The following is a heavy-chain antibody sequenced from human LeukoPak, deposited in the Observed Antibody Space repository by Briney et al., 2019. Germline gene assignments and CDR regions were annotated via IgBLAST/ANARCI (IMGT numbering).Heavy chain of an antibody. Sequence: GGSLRLSCAVSGFTFSSYSMNWVRQAPGKGLEWVSYISSNSSTIYYADSVKGRFTLSRDNAKNSLYLQMNSLRDEDTAVYYCARGDIVATLPRGWFDPWGQGTLVTVSS. V-gene: IGHV3-48*02. J-gene: IGHJ5*02. CDR2: ISSNSSTI. D-gene: IGHD5-12*01. CDR3: ARGDIVATLPRGWFDP. CDR1: GFTFSSYS.